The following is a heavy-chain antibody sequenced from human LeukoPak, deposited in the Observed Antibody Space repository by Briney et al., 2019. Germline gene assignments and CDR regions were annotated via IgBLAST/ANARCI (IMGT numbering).Heavy chain of an antibody. CDR1: GFTVSSNY. J-gene: IGHJ5*02. CDR2: IYSGGST. D-gene: IGHD6-19*01. V-gene: IGHV3-66*02. CDR3: ARGDSIAMAGPTDL. Sequence: GGSLRLSCAASGFTVSSNYMSWVRQAPGKGLEWVSVIYSGGSTYYADSVKGRFTISRDNSKNTLYLQMNSLRAEDTALYYCARGDSIAMAGPTDLWGQGTLVTVSS.